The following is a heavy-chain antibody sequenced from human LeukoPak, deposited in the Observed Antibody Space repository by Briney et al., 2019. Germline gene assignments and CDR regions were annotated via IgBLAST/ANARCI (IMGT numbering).Heavy chain of an antibody. Sequence: ASVKVSCKASGYTFTGYYMHWVRQAPGQGLAWMGWINPNSGGTNYAQKFQGRVTMTRDTSISTAYMELSRLRSDDTAVYYCARGGSGRDYYYCYMDVWGKGTTVTVSS. CDR2: INPNSGGT. V-gene: IGHV1-2*02. CDR3: ARGGSGRDYYYCYMDV. D-gene: IGHD3-10*01. J-gene: IGHJ6*03. CDR1: GYTFTGYY.